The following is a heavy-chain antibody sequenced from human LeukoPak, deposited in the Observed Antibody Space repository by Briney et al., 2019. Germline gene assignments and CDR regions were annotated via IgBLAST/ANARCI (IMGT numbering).Heavy chain of an antibody. CDR2: ISYDGSNK. J-gene: IGHJ4*02. V-gene: IGHV3-30-3*01. CDR1: GFTFSSYA. D-gene: IGHD3-10*01. CDR3: ARDADGMVRVGTLFDY. Sequence: GGSLRLSCAASGFTFSSYAMHWVRQAPGKGLEWVAVISYDGSNKYYADSVKGRFTISRDNSKNTLYLQMNSLRAEDTAVYHCARDADGMVRVGTLFDYWGQGTLVTVSS.